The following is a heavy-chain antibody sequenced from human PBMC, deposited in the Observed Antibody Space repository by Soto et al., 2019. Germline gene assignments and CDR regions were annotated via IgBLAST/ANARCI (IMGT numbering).Heavy chain of an antibody. J-gene: IGHJ4*02. D-gene: IGHD2-21*02. CDR3: ARGGHVVVVPAALDY. Sequence: QVQLMQSGAEVKKPGASVKVSCKASGDTFTDYYIHWVRQAPGQGLEWMGTVNPSGGHTTYAQHFLGRVTMTRDTSTSTLYMELTSLTSHDTAIYYCARGGHVVVVPAALDYWGQGTLVTVSS. CDR2: VNPSGGHT. V-gene: IGHV1-46*01. CDR1: GDTFTDYY.